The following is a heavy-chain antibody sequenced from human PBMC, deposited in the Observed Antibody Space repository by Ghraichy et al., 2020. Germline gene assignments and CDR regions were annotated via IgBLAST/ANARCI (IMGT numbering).Heavy chain of an antibody. CDR3: ARAPGHYYYGMDF. V-gene: IGHV1-2*02. Sequence: ASVKVSCKASGYIFTDYYIHWVRQAPGQGLEWMGWITPNSGGTNYAQNFQDRVTMTRDTSISTAYMELSRLRSDDTAVYYCARAPGHYYYGMDFWGQGSTVTVSS. J-gene: IGHJ6*02. CDR1: GYIFTDYY. CDR2: ITPNSGGT.